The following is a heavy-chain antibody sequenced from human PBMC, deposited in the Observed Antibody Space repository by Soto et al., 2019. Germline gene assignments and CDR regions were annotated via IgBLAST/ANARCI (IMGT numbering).Heavy chain of an antibody. CDR2: INAGNGNT. CDR1: GYTFTSYA. D-gene: IGHD3-10*01. CDR3: ARGKERITMVRGVNDWFDP. V-gene: IGHV1-3*01. Sequence: RASVKVSCKASGYTFTSYAMHWVRQAPGQRLEWMGWINAGNGNTKYSQKFQGRVTITRDTSASTAYMELSSLRSEDTAVYYCARGKERITMVRGVNDWFDPWGQGALVTVSS. J-gene: IGHJ5*02.